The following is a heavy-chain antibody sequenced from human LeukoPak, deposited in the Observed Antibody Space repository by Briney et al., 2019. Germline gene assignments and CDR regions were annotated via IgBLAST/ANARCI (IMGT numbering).Heavy chain of an antibody. CDR3: ARGEIMITFGGVIGYFDY. J-gene: IGHJ4*02. D-gene: IGHD3-16*01. CDR1: GGSINSSSYY. CDR2: IYYSGST. V-gene: IGHV4-39*07. Sequence: SETLSLTCTVSGGSINSSSYYWGWIRQPPGKGLEWIGSIYYSGSTYYNPSLKSRVTISVDTSKNQFSLKLSSVTAADTAVYYCARGEIMITFGGVIGYFDYWGQGTLVTVSS.